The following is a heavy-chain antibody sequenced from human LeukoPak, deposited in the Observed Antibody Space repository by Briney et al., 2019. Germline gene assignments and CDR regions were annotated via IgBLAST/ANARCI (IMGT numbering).Heavy chain of an antibody. CDR3: ARDFYYGSGSFDP. D-gene: IGHD3-10*01. CDR2: IYYSGST. J-gene: IGHJ5*02. Sequence: PSETLSLTCTVSGGSISSYYWSWIRQPPGKGLEWIGYIYYSGSTNYNPSPKSRVAISVDTSKNQFSLKLSSVTAADTAVYYCARDFYYGSGSFDPWGQGTLVTVSS. V-gene: IGHV4-59*01. CDR1: GGSISSYY.